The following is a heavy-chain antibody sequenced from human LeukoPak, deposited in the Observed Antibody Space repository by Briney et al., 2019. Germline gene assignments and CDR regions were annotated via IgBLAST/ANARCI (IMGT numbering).Heavy chain of an antibody. CDR3: ARVADYFDSSVYSRAENSLDG. J-gene: IGHJ4*02. V-gene: IGHV1-69*10. D-gene: IGHD3-22*01. CDR2: IIPILGIT. Sequence: ASVKVSCKASGGTFRRYAITWVRQAPGQGLEWMGRIIPILGITNYAQTFQGRVTITADKSTSTVFMELNSLRSEDTAVYFCARVADYFDSSVYSRAENSLDGWGQGTLVTVSS. CDR1: GGTFRRYA.